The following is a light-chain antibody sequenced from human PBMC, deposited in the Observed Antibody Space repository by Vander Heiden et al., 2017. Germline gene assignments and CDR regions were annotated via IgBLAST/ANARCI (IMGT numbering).Light chain of an antibody. CDR3: QQRKNWPPT. J-gene: IGKJ5*01. CDR1: QSVGTY. CDR2: DAS. V-gene: IGKV3-11*01. Sequence: EIVLTQSPATLSLSPGERATLSCRASQSVGTYLVWYQQTPDQPPRLLIYDASNRATGIPARFRGSGSGTDFTLTISSLEPEDFAVYYCQQRKNWPPTFGQGTRLEIK.